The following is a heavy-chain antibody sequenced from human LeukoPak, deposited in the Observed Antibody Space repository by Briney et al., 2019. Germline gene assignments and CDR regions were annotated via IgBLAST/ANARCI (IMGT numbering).Heavy chain of an antibody. Sequence: GGSLRLSCAASGFTFSSYGMHWVRQAPGKGLEWVAVIWYDGSNKYYADSVKGRFTISRDNSKNTLYLQMNSLRAEDTAVYYCAKNREFLGLYKWVDPWGEGNLVSVSS. J-gene: IGHJ5*02. CDR3: AKNREFLGLYKWVDP. D-gene: IGHD3-3*01. CDR1: GFTFSSYG. V-gene: IGHV3-33*06. CDR2: IWYDGSNK.